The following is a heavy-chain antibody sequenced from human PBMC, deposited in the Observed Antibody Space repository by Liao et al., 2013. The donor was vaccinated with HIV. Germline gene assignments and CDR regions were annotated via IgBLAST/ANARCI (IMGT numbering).Heavy chain of an antibody. CDR1: GGAIKSGNYY. D-gene: IGHD3/OR15-3a*01. Sequence: QVQLRESGPGLVKPSQTLSLTCTVSGGAIKSGNYYWTWLRQPAGKGLEWIGRIYSSGSTNYSPSLKSRVTMSVDTSKNQFSLKLTSMTAADTAVYYCAREMESRLMFYCFDSWGQGTLVTVSS. V-gene: IGHV4-61*02. CDR2: IYSSGST. J-gene: IGHJ4*02. CDR3: AREMESRLMFYCFDS.